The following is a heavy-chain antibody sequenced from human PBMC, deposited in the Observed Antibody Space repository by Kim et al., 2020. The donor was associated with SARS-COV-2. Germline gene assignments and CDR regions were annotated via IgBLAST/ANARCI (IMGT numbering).Heavy chain of an antibody. CDR2: IIPIFGTA. Sequence: SVKVSCKASGGTFSSYAISWVRRAPGQGLEWMGGIIPIFGTANYAQKFQGRVTITADESTSTAYMELSSLRSEDTAVYYCARVRAGRVPYYYYGMDVWGQGTTVTVSS. D-gene: IGHD3-10*01. CDR3: ARVRAGRVPYYYYGMDV. CDR1: GGTFSSYA. V-gene: IGHV1-69*13. J-gene: IGHJ6*02.